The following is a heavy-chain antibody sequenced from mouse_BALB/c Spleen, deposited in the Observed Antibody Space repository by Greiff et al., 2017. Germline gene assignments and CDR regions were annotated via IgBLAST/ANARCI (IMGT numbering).Heavy chain of an antibody. Sequence: EVHLVESGGGLVKPGGSLKLSCAASGFTFSSYAMSWVRQTPEKRLEWVASISSGGSTYYPDSVKGRFTISRDNARNILYLQMSSLRSEDTAMYYCARYRYDYFDYWGQGTTLTVSS. V-gene: IGHV5-6-5*01. D-gene: IGHD2-14*01. CDR3: ARYRYDYFDY. J-gene: IGHJ2*01. CDR2: ISSGGST. CDR1: GFTFSSYA.